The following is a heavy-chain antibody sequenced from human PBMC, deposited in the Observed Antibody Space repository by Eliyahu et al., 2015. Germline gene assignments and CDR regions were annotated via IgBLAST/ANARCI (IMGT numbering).Heavy chain of an antibody. CDR3: ARCTSTSCPFDY. D-gene: IGHD2-2*01. CDR2: IDPSDSYT. CDR1: GYRFTSYW. V-gene: IGHV5-10-1*03. J-gene: IGHJ4*02. Sequence: EVQLVQSGAEVKKPGESLRISXKGSGYRFTSYWISWVRQMPGKGLEWMGRIDPSDSYTNYSPSFQGHVTISADKSISTAYLQWSSLKASDTAMYYCARCTSTSCPFDYWGQGTLVTVSS.